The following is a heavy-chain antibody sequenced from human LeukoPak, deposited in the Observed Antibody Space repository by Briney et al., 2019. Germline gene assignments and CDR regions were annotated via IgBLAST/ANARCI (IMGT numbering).Heavy chain of an antibody. CDR1: GGSFSGYY. J-gene: IGHJ4*02. Sequence: PSETLSLTCAVYGGSFSGYYWSWIRQPPGKGLEWIGEINHSGSTNYNPSLKSRVTISVDTSKNQFSLKLSSVTAADTAVYYCAREVSGDYVWGQGTLVTVSS. CDR3: AREVSGDYV. D-gene: IGHD4-17*01. CDR2: INHSGST. V-gene: IGHV4-34*01.